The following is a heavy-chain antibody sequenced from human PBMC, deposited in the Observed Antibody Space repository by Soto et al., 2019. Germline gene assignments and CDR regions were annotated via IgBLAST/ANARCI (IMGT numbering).Heavy chain of an antibody. D-gene: IGHD3-10*01. CDR2: ISSSSSTI. J-gene: IGHJ4*02. Sequence: EVQLVESGGGLVQPGGSLRLSCAASGFTFSSYSMNWVRQAPGKGLEWVSYISSSSSTIYYADSVKGRFTISRDNAKNSLYLQMNNLRAEDTAVYYCARDYDSGSGSYLASGGQGTLVTVSS. CDR3: ARDYDSGSGSYLAS. CDR1: GFTFSSYS. V-gene: IGHV3-48*01.